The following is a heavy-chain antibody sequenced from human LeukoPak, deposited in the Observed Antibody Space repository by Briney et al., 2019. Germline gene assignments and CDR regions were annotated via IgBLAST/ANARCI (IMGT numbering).Heavy chain of an antibody. CDR2: INHSGST. CDR1: GGSFSDYY. V-gene: IGHV4-34*01. J-gene: IGHJ4*02. Sequence: PSETLSLTCAVYGGSFSDYYWRLIRQPPGKGLEWIGEINHSGSTNYNPSLKSRVTISVDTSKNQFSLKLSSVTAADTAVYYCARRQYYYDSSGYYYLHLDDWGQGTLVTVSS. CDR3: ARRQYYYDSSGYYYLHLDD. D-gene: IGHD3-22*01.